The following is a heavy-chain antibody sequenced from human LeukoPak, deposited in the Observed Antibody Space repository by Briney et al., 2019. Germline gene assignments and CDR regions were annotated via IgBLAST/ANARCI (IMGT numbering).Heavy chain of an antibody. V-gene: IGHV1-69*13. CDR1: GYTFTSYG. J-gene: IGHJ4*02. CDR2: IIPTFGTA. CDR3: ARDQAGFGVVFDY. D-gene: IGHD3-3*01. Sequence: GASVKVSCKASGYTFTSYGISWVRQAPGQGLEWMGGIIPTFGTANYAQKFQGRVTITADESTSTAYMELSSLRSEDTAVYYCARDQAGFGVVFDYWGQGTLVTVSS.